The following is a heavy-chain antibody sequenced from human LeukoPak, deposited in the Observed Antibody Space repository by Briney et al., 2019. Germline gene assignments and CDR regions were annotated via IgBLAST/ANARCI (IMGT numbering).Heavy chain of an antibody. V-gene: IGHV3-48*01. D-gene: IGHD3-3*01. J-gene: IGHJ4*02. Sequence: TGGSLRLSCAASGFTFSSYSMNWVRQAPGKGLEWVSYISSSSSTIYYADSVKGRFTISRDNAKNSLYLQMNSLRAEDTAVYYCARVHYYDFWSVPGYRGQGTLVTVSS. CDR2: ISSSSSTI. CDR1: GFTFSSYS. CDR3: ARVHYYDFWSVPGY.